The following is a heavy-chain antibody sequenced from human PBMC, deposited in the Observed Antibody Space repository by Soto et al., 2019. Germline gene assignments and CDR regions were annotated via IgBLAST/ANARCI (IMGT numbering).Heavy chain of an antibody. CDR1: GGSISSSSYY. Sequence: QLQLQESGPGLVKPSETLSLTCTVSGGSISSSSYYWGWIRHPPGKGLEWIGSIYYSGSTYYNPSLKSRVTISVDTSKNQFSLKLSSVTAADTAVYYCAGGRGDYYYGMDVWGQGTTVTVSS. J-gene: IGHJ6*02. D-gene: IGHD3-10*01. CDR2: IYYSGST. CDR3: AGGRGDYYYGMDV. V-gene: IGHV4-39*01.